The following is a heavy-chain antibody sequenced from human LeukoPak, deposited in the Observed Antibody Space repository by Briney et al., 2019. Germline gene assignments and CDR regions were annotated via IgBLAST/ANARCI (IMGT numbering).Heavy chain of an antibody. Sequence: GGSLRLSCAVSGITLSNYGMSWVRQAPGKGLEWVSSIGGGDTHYADSVKGRFTISRDDSRSTVDLQMSSLRAEDTAVYYCAKDGQSFNSMYDYFDSWGQGTLVTVSS. D-gene: IGHD2-8*01. CDR2: IGGGDT. CDR1: GITLSNYG. V-gene: IGHV3-23*01. J-gene: IGHJ4*02. CDR3: AKDGQSFNSMYDYFDS.